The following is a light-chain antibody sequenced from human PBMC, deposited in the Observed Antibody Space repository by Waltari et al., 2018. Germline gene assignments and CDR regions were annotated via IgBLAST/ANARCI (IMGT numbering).Light chain of an antibody. CDR3: CSYAGTYTFVL. CDR2: DVT. CDR1: SSDIGVYKY. Sequence: QSALIQPRSVSGSPGQSVTISCTGTSSDIGVYKYVSWYRQHPGKAPKRIIYDVTKRPSGVPDRFSGSKSANTASLTISGLQADDEADYYCCSYAGTYTFVLFGGGTKLTVL. J-gene: IGLJ2*01. V-gene: IGLV2-11*01.